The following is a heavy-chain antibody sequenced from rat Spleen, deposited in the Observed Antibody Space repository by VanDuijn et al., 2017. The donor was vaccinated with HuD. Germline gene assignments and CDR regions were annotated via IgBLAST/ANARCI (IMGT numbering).Heavy chain of an antibody. CDR2: ISSGGGGT. Sequence: EVQLVESGGGAVQPGRSMKLSCAASGLSFSNYDMAWVRQAPKKGLEWVASISSGGGGTYFPDSVKGRFTISRDNTRRTLYLQMDSLRSEDTASYYCARHHYDGYYHGPVFGVMDAWGQGASVTVSS. J-gene: IGHJ4*01. V-gene: IGHV5-25*01. CDR1: GLSFSNYD. CDR3: ARHHYDGYYHGPVFGVMDA. D-gene: IGHD1-12*03.